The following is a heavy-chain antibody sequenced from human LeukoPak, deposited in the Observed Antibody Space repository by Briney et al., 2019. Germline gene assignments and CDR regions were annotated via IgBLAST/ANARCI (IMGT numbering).Heavy chain of an antibody. CDR1: GFTFSTYW. J-gene: IGHJ4*02. CDR2: IKPDGSDK. D-gene: IGHD3-16*01. V-gene: IGHV3-7*01. Sequence: GGSLRLSCAASGFTFSTYWMNWVRQAPGKGLEWVANIKPDGSDKYYVDSVKGRFTVSRDNAKNSLYLQMNSLGAEDTAVYYCAKGGDHWGQGTLVTVSS. CDR3: AKGGDH.